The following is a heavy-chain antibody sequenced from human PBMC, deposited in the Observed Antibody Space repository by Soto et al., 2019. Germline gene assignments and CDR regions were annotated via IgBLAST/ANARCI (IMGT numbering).Heavy chain of an antibody. CDR2: IYYSGST. CDR1: GGSISSGGYY. V-gene: IGHV4-31*02. Sequence: TSETLSLTWTVSGGSISSGGYYWSWIRQHPGKGLEWIGYIYYSGSTYYNPSLKSRVTISVDTSKNQLSLKLSSVTAADTAVYYCASAYSSGWYLDCWGQGTLVTVSS. CDR3: ASAYSSGWYLDC. D-gene: IGHD6-19*01. J-gene: IGHJ4*02.